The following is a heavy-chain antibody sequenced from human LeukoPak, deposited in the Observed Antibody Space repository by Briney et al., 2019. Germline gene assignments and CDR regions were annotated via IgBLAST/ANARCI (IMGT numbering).Heavy chain of an antibody. CDR1: GFTFSAHW. D-gene: IGHD1-14*01. V-gene: IGHV3-7*01. CDR2: IKVDGSDK. CDR3: SRGGRNLDY. Sequence: GGSLRLSCAASGFTFSAHWMSWVRQAPGKGLEWVANIKVDGSDKNYVDSVKGRFTISRDNTKNSLYLQMNSLRAEDTAVYYCSRGGRNLDYWGQGTLVSVSS. J-gene: IGHJ4*02.